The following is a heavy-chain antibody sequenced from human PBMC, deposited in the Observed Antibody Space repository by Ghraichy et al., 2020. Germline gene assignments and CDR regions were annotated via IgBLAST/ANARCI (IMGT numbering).Heavy chain of an antibody. V-gene: IGHV3-33*01. Sequence: GGSLRLSCAASGFTFSSYGMHWVRQAPGKGLEWVAVIWYDGSNKYYADSVKGRFTISRDNSKNTLYLQMNSLRAEDTAVYYCARDCVPCAYYFDYWGQGTLVTVSS. D-gene: IGHD2-2*01. J-gene: IGHJ4*02. CDR1: GFTFSSYG. CDR2: IWYDGSNK. CDR3: ARDCVPCAYYFDY.